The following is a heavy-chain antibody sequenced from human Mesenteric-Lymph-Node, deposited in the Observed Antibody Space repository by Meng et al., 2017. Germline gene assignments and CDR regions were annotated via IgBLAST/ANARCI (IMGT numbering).Heavy chain of an antibody. J-gene: IGHJ3*02. Sequence: ASVKVSCKASGYTFTGYYMHWVRQAPGQGLEWMGRINPNSGGTNYAQKFQGRVTITRNTSISTAYMELSSLRSEDTAVYYCARGAVVAAILEAFDIWGQGTMVTVSS. CDR1: GYTFTGYY. CDR3: ARGAVVAAILEAFDI. V-gene: IGHV1-2*06. D-gene: IGHD2-15*01. CDR2: INPNSGGT.